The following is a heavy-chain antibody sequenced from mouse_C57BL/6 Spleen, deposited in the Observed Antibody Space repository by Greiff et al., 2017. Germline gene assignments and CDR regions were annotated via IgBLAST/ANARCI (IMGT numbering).Heavy chain of an antibody. CDR3: ANSYDFDY. J-gene: IGHJ2*01. V-gene: IGHV1-85*01. D-gene: IGHD1-1*01. CDR2: IYPRDGST. CDR1: GYTFTSYY. Sequence: VQLQQSGPELVKPGASVKLSCKASGYTFTSYYINWVKQRPGQGLEWIGWIYPRDGSTKYNEKFKGKATLTVDTSSSTAYMELHSLTSEDSAVYFCANSYDFDYWGQGTTLTVSS.